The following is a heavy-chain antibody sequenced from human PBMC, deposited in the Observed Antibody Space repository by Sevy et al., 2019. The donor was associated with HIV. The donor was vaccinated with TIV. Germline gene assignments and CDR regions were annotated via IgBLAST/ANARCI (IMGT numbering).Heavy chain of an antibody. J-gene: IGHJ6*03. CDR3: AGGRRQLAHYYYYSLDV. Sequence: SETLSLTCTVSGGSISSYYWSWIRQPPGKGLEWIGYIYYSGSTNYNPSLKSRVTISVDTSKNQFSLKLSSVTAADTAVYYWAGGRRQLAHYYYYSLDVWGKGTTVTVSS. CDR2: IYYSGST. CDR1: GGSISSYY. V-gene: IGHV4-59*01. D-gene: IGHD6-13*01.